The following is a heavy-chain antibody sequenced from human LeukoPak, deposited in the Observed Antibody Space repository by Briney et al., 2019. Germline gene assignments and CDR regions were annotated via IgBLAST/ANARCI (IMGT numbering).Heavy chain of an antibody. CDR2: ISWDGGST. CDR3: AKGQPLVQGNFDY. Sequence: QSGGSLRLSCAASGFTFDDYTMHWVRQAPGKGLEWVSLISWDGGSTYYADSVKGRFTISRDDSKNSLYLQMNSLRTEDTALYYCAKGQPLVQGNFDYWGQGTLVTVSS. V-gene: IGHV3-43*01. CDR1: GFTFDDYT. D-gene: IGHD2-8*02. J-gene: IGHJ4*02.